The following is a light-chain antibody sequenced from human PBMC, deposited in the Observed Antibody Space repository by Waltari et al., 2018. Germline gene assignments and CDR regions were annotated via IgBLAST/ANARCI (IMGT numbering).Light chain of an antibody. V-gene: IGKV1-39*01. CDR2: AAS. Sequence: DIQLTQSPSSLSASVGDRVSITCRASQNIHTYLNWYQQIPGKAPRLLISAASNLQSGVPSRFSGSGSETDFTLTVNSLHPEDFAAYYCQQSYGSPPTFGPGTKIHIK. CDR3: QQSYGSPPT. J-gene: IGKJ3*01. CDR1: QNIHTY.